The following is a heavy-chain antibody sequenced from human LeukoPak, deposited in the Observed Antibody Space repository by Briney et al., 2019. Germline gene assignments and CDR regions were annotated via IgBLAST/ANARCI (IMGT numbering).Heavy chain of an antibody. CDR1: GFAFSSYH. V-gene: IGHV3-23*01. Sequence: GGSLRLFCVGSGFAFSSYHLSWVRQIPGEGVEWLSVVTASSDNIYYADSVRGRFTISRDNSKDTLYLQMNGLRAEDSALYYCANLQKGNYKANFWGQGTLVTVSS. CDR2: VTASSDNI. D-gene: IGHD3-10*01. J-gene: IGHJ4*02. CDR3: ANLQKGNYKANF.